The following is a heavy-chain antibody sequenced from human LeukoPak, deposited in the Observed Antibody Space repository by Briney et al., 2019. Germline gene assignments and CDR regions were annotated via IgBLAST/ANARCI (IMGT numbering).Heavy chain of an antibody. V-gene: IGHV1-18*01. Sequence: ASVKVSCKASGYTFTTYGISWVRQAPGQGLEWMGWISAYNGNTNYAQKFQGRVTMTTDTSTSTAYMELSSLRSDDTAVYYCAKGIRNYYYDTSGYSSHEAFDIWGQGAMVTVSP. CDR3: AKGIRNYYYDTSGYSSHEAFDI. D-gene: IGHD3-22*01. CDR2: ISAYNGNT. CDR1: GYTFTTYG. J-gene: IGHJ3*02.